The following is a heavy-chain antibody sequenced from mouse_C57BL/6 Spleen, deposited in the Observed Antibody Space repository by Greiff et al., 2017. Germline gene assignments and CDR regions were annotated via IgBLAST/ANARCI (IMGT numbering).Heavy chain of an antibody. J-gene: IGHJ2*01. V-gene: IGHV5-17*01. CDR1: GFTFSDYG. D-gene: IGHD1-1*01. CDR2: ISSGSSTI. CDR3: ARKGYYGFDY. Sequence: EVMLVESGGGLVKPGGSLKLSCAASGFTFSDYGMHWVRQAPEKGLEWVAYISSGSSTIYYADTVKGRFTISRDNAKNTLFLQMTSLRSEDTDMYYCARKGYYGFDYWGQGTTLTVSS.